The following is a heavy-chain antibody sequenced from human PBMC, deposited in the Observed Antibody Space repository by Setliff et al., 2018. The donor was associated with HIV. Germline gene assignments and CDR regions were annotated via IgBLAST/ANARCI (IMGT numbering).Heavy chain of an antibody. J-gene: IGHJ4*02. CDR1: GYTFTGYY. V-gene: IGHV1-2*04. D-gene: IGHD1-1*01. Sequence: ASVKVSCKASGYTFTGYYMHWVRQAPGQGLEWMGWINPNSGGTNYAQKFQGWVTMTGDTSISTAYMELNSLRAEDTAVYYCARETRPGLTRSGFDYWGQGTLVTVSS. CDR2: INPNSGGT. CDR3: ARETRPGLTRSGFDY.